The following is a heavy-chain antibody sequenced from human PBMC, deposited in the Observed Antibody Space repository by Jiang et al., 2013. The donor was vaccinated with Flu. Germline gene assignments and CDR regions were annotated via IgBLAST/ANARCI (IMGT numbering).Heavy chain of an antibody. J-gene: IGHJ5*02. D-gene: IGHD6-19*01. Sequence: GAEVKKPGASVKVSCKASGYTFTTYDINWVRQASGQGLEWMGWVNTNSGKTGYAQKFQGRVTMTRNTSISTAYMELTSLRSDDTAVYFCARGIAVAGTIWFDPWG. CDR2: VNTNSGKT. CDR3: ARGIAVAGTIWFDP. CDR1: GYTFTTYD. V-gene: IGHV1-8*01.